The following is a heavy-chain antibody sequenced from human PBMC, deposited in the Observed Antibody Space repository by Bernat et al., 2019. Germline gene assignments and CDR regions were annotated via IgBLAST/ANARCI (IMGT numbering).Heavy chain of an antibody. CDR1: GFTFSSYE. J-gene: IGHJ4*02. CDR3: ARDWHYYFDY. Sequence: EVQLVESGGGLVQPGGSLRLSCAASGFTFSSYEMNWVRQAPGKGLEWVSYISSSGSTIYNADSVKGRFTISRDNAKNSLYLQMNSLRAEDTAVYYCARDWHYYFDYWGQGTLVTVSS. CDR2: ISSSGSTI. V-gene: IGHV3-48*03.